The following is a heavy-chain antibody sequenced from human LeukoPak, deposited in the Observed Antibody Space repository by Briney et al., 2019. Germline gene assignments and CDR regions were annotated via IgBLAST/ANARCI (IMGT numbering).Heavy chain of an antibody. Sequence: TGGSLRLSCAASGFTFSSYWMHWVRQAPGKGLVWVSRINSGGSSTNYADSVKGRFTISRDNAKNSLYLQMNSLRDEDTAVYCCARDSGYDNAFDIWGQGTMVTVSS. CDR1: GFTFSSYW. J-gene: IGHJ3*02. CDR2: INSGGSST. D-gene: IGHD5-12*01. CDR3: ARDSGYDNAFDI. V-gene: IGHV3-74*01.